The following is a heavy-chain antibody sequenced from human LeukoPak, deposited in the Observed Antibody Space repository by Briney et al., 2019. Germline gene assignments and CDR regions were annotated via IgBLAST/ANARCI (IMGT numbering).Heavy chain of an antibody. J-gene: IGHJ6*03. CDR3: ARLGYCSSTSCYRPYYYYYMDV. CDR2: INHSGST. Sequence: PSETLSLTCAVYGGSFSGYYWSWIRQPPGKGLEWIGEINHSGSTNYNPSLKSRVTISVDTSKNQFSLKLSSVTAADTAVYYCARLGYCSSTSCYRPYYYYYMDVWGKGTTVTVSS. D-gene: IGHD2-2*01. V-gene: IGHV4-34*01. CDR1: GGSFSGYY.